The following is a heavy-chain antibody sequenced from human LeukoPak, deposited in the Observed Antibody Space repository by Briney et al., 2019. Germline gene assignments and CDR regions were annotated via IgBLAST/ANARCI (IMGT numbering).Heavy chain of an antibody. J-gene: IGHJ6*03. CDR1: GGSISSSSYY. V-gene: IGHV4-39*01. CDR2: IYYSGST. Sequence: SETLSLTCTVSGGSISSSSYYWGWIRQPPGKGLEWIGSIYYSGSTYYNPSLKSRVTISVDTSKNQFSLKLSSVTAADTAVYYCARGKRQKLYYYYYMDVWGKGTTVTVSS. CDR3: ARGKRQKLYYYYYMDV.